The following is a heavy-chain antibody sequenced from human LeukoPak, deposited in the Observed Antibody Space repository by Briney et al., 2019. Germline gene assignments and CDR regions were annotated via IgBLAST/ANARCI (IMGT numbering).Heavy chain of an antibody. CDR3: TTDDSGVGND. CDR2: IKTKSKTDRGTT. V-gene: IGHV3-15*01. Sequence: GGSLRLSCVASGFTFKNAWMSWVRQAPGKGLEWVGRIKTKSKTDRGTTDYAAPVRGRFSISRDDSKNTLYLQMNSPESDDTGVYYCTTDDSGVGNDWGQGTLVTVSS. J-gene: IGHJ4*02. CDR1: GFTFKNAW. D-gene: IGHD2-21*02.